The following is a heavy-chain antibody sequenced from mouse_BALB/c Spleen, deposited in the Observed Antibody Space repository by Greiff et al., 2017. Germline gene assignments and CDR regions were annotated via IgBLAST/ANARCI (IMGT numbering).Heavy chain of an antibody. CDR2: IWAGGST. V-gene: IGHV2-9*02. Sequence: VKVVESGPGLVAPSQSLSITCTVSGFSLTSYGVHWVRQPPGKGLEWLGVIWAGGSTNYNSALMSRLSISKDNSKSQVFLKMNSLQTDDTAMYYCARGIYYDHYAMDYWGQGTSVTVSS. D-gene: IGHD2-4*01. CDR3: ARGIYYDHYAMDY. J-gene: IGHJ4*01. CDR1: GFSLTSYG.